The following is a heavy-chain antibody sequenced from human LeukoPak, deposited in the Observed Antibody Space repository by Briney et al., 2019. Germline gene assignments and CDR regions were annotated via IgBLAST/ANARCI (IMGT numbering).Heavy chain of an antibody. CDR3: ARHEYFVNY. V-gene: IGHV4-39*01. D-gene: IGHD2/OR15-2a*01. CDR2: FYYSGST. J-gene: IGHJ4*02. CDR1: GGSISSSSYY. Sequence: SETLSLNCTVSGGSISSSSYYWGWIRQPPGKGLEWIGSFYYSGSTYYNPSLKGRVTISVDTSKNQFSLNLSSMIAADTAVYYCARHEYFVNYWGQGTLVTVSS.